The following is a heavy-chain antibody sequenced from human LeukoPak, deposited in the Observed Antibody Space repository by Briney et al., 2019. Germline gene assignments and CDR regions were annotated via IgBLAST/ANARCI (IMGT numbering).Heavy chain of an antibody. Sequence: GGSLRLSCSASGFTFNRFYLHWVRQAPGKGLEWVSYIDTSNTIYYADSVKGRFTISRDNAKNSLYLQMNSLRDEDTAVYYCARRVVGAMPFDYWGQGTLVTVSS. D-gene: IGHD1-26*01. CDR1: GFTFNRFY. V-gene: IGHV3-48*02. J-gene: IGHJ4*02. CDR2: IDTSNTI. CDR3: ARRVVGAMPFDY.